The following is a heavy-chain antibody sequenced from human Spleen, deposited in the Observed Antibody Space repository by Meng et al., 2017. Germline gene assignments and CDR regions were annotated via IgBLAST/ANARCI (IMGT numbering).Heavy chain of an antibody. Sequence: GESLKISCAASGFTFSSYWMSWVRQAPGKGLEWVANIKQDGSEKYYVDSVKGRFTISRDNAKNSLYLQMNSLRAEDTAIYYCASHLVSGDYVGVILGYWGQGTLVTISS. CDR3: ASHLVSGDYVGVILGY. CDR2: IKQDGSEK. D-gene: IGHD4-17*01. CDR1: GFTFSSYW. V-gene: IGHV3-7*01. J-gene: IGHJ4*02.